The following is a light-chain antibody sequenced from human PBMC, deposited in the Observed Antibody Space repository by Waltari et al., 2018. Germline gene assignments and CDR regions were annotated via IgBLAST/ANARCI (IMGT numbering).Light chain of an antibody. Sequence: DIQMTQSPLSLSASVGDRVTVTCRASQSVSTHLNWYQHKPGKAPELLVYSASFLETGVPSRFSAGGSGTDFNFTITAVQPEDFATYYCQQSYSTPPYTFGQGTKLEIK. J-gene: IGKJ2*01. CDR1: QSVSTH. V-gene: IGKV1-39*01. CDR3: QQSYSTPPYT. CDR2: SAS.